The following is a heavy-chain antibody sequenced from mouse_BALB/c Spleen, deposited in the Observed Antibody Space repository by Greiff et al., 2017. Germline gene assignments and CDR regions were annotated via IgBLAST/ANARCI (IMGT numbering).Heavy chain of an antibody. V-gene: IGHV5-4*02. D-gene: IGHD2-3*01. CDR2: ISDGGSYT. CDR1: GFTFSDYY. CDR3: ARAEDDGYYVDY. Sequence: DVMLVESGGGLVKPGGSLKLSCAASGFTFSDYYMYWVRQTPEKRLEWVATISDGGSYTYYPDSVKGRFTISRDNAKNNLYLQMSSLKSEDTAMYYCARAEDDGYYVDYWGQGTTLTVSS. J-gene: IGHJ2*01.